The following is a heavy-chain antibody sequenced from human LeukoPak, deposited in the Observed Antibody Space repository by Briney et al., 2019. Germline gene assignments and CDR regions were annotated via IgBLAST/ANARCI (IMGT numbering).Heavy chain of an antibody. V-gene: IGHV4-34*01. Sequence: SETLSLTCAVYGGSFSGYYWSWIRQPPGEGLEWIAEINHSGSTNYNPALKSRVSIAVDTSKNQFSLKLNSVTAADTAIYYCARGDVEGNYWSTRLFDSWGQGTLVPVSS. D-gene: IGHD4-11*01. J-gene: IGHJ4*02. CDR1: GGSFSGYY. CDR3: ARGDVEGNYWSTRLFDS. CDR2: INHSGST.